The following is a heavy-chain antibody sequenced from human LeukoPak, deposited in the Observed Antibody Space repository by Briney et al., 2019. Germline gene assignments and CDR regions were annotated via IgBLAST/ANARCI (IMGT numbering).Heavy chain of an antibody. CDR3: ARGGYSSSWEADAFDI. J-gene: IGHJ3*02. CDR2: INPNSGGT. D-gene: IGHD6-6*01. Sequence: ASVKVSCKASGYTFTGYYMHWVRQAPGQGLEWMGWINPNSGGTNYAQKFQGRVTMTRDTSISTAYMELSRLRSDDTAVYYCARGGYSSSWEADAFDIWGQGTMVTVSS. V-gene: IGHV1-2*02. CDR1: GYTFTGYY.